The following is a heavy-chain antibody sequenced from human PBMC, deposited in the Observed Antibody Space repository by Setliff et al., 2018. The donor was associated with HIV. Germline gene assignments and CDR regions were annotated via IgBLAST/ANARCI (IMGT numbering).Heavy chain of an antibody. CDR1: TDSLSSSTNH. CDR3: ARGARRYNYGYWFYHGMDV. V-gene: IGHV4-39*07. Sequence: SETLSLTCTVSTDSLSSSTNHWGWIRQPPGKGLEWIGNINYGGAPYYNPSLKSRVTISIDTSNSQFSLKLNSVTAADTAVYYCARGARRYNYGYWFYHGMDVWGQGTTVTVSS. D-gene: IGHD5-18*01. J-gene: IGHJ6*02. CDR2: INYGGAP.